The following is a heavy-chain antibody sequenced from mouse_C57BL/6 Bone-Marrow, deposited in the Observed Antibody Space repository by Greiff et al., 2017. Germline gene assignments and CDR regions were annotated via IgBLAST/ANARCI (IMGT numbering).Heavy chain of an antibody. Sequence: EVQLQESGGGLVKPGGSLKLSCAASGFTFSSYAMSWVRQTPEKRLEWVATISDGGSYTYYPDNVKGRFTISRDNAKNNLYLQMSHLKSEDTAMYYCARDRYYGSSPAYWGQGTTLTVSS. J-gene: IGHJ2*01. CDR3: ARDRYYGSSPAY. CDR1: GFTFSSYA. D-gene: IGHD1-1*01. V-gene: IGHV5-4*01. CDR2: ISDGGSYT.